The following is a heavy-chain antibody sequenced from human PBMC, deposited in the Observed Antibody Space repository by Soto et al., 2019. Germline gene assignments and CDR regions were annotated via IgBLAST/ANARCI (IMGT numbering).Heavy chain of an antibody. Sequence: GESLKISCKGSGYSSTSYWIGWVRQMPGKGLEWMGIIYPGDSDTRYSPSFQGQVTISADKSISTAYLQWSSLKASDTAMYYCARRLGEVVAATPPYYYYYMDVWGKGTTVTVSS. J-gene: IGHJ6*03. V-gene: IGHV5-51*01. CDR3: ARRLGEVVAATPPYYYYYMDV. D-gene: IGHD2-15*01. CDR2: IYPGDSDT. CDR1: GYSSTSYW.